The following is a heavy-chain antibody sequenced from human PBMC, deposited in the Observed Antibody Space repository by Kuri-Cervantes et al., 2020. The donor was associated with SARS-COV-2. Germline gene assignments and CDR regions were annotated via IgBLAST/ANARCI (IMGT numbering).Heavy chain of an antibody. CDR1: GYTFTSYY. V-gene: IGHV1-18*04. J-gene: IGHJ4*02. CDR2: ISAYNGNT. CDR3: ARGFGSGWYLDY. D-gene: IGHD6-19*01. Sequence: ASVKVSCKASGYTFTSYYMHWVRQAPGQGLEWMGWISAYNGNTNYAQKLQGRVTMTTDTSTSTAYMELRSLRSDDTAVYYCARGFGSGWYLDYWGQGTLVTVSS.